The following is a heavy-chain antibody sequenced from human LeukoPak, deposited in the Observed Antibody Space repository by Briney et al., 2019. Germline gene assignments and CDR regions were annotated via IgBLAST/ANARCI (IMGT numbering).Heavy chain of an antibody. D-gene: IGHD2-15*01. J-gene: IGHJ4*02. CDR3: ARQGYCSGGSCYPNDY. V-gene: IGHV1-8*02. CDR2: MNPNSGNT. Sequence: ASVKVSCKASGGTFSSYAINWVRQATGQGLEWMGWMNPNSGNTGYAQKFQGRVTMTRDMSTSTVYMELSSLRSEDTAVYYCARQGYCSGGSCYPNDYWGQGTLVTVSS. CDR1: GGTFSSYA.